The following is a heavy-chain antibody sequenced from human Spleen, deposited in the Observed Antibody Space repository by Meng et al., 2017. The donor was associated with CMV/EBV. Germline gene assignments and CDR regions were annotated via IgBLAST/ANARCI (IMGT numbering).Heavy chain of an antibody. CDR3: AKDGGSFGLNWFDP. D-gene: IGHD3-10*01. Sequence: GESLKISCAASGFTFSSYAMSWVRQAPGKGLEWVSVIYSGGSSTYYADSVKGRFTISRDNSKNTVDLQMNSLRVEDTAFYYCAKDGGSFGLNWFDPWGQGTLVTVSS. CDR2: IYSGGSST. CDR1: GFTFSSYA. V-gene: IGHV3-23*03. J-gene: IGHJ5*02.